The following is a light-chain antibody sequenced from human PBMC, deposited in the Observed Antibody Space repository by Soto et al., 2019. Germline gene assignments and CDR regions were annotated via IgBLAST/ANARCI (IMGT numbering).Light chain of an antibody. Sequence: IHMTQSPSSLSASVGDRVTITCRASQRITTYLNWYQQKPGEAPKLLISTSGTLQRGVPSRFCGSGSGTDFTLTITSLQPADFATYFCQQTYSTPYTFGQGTKLEIK. J-gene: IGKJ2*01. V-gene: IGKV1-39*01. CDR1: QRITTY. CDR2: TSG. CDR3: QQTYSTPYT.